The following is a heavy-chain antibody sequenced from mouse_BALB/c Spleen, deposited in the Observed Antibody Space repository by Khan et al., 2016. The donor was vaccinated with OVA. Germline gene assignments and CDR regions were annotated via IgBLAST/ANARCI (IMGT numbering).Heavy chain of an antibody. Sequence: QVQLKESGPELVKPGASVKMSCRASGYIFTDYVMNWVKQRTGQGLEWIGKIYPGSAGTYYNEKFKDKATLTADRTSSTTCMQVQSLTCEDSAGYCCAGGGCDVFAYWGQGTLVTVSA. V-gene: IGHV1-77*01. J-gene: IGHJ3*01. D-gene: IGHD2-13*01. CDR1: GYIFTDYV. CDR2: IYPGSAGT. CDR3: AGGGCDVFAY.